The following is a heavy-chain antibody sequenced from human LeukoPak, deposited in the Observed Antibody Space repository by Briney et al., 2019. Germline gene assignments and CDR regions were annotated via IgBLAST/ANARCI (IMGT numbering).Heavy chain of an antibody. J-gene: IGHJ1*01. D-gene: IGHD6-13*01. CDR2: INHSGST. Sequence: SETLSLTCAVYGGSFSGYYWSWIRQPPGKGLEWIGEINHSGSTNYNPSLKSRVTISVDTSKNQFSLKLSSVTAADTAVYYCARAASSSWYSAYFQHWGQGTLVTVSP. V-gene: IGHV4-34*01. CDR1: GGSFSGYY. CDR3: ARAASSSWYSAYFQH.